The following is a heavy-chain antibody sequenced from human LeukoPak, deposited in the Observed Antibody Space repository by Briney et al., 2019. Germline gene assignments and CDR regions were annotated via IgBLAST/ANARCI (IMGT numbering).Heavy chain of an antibody. D-gene: IGHD6-6*01. CDR3: ARDVRYSSSSDDVDY. J-gene: IGHJ4*02. V-gene: IGHV3-23*01. Sequence: SGGSLRLSCAASGFTFSSYAMSWVRQAPGKGLEWVSAISGSGGSTYYADSVKGRFTISRDNAKNSLYLQMNSLRAEDTAVYYCARDVRYSSSSDDVDYWGQGTLVTVSS. CDR1: GFTFSSYA. CDR2: ISGSGGST.